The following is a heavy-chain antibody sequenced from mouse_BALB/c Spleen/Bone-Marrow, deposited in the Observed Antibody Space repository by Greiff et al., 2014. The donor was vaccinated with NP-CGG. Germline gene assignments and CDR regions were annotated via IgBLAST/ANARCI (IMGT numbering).Heavy chain of an antibody. CDR1: EYTFTDYY. V-gene: IGHV1-26*01. Sequence: EVKLVESGPELVKPGASVKMSCKASEYTFTDYYMKWVKQSHEKSLEWIGDINPINGDTFYNQKFKGKATLTVDRSSSTAYMQLDSLTSEDSAVYYCAMGVRLYWFFAVWGAGTTVTVSS. CDR2: INPINGDT. J-gene: IGHJ1*01. CDR3: AMGVRLYWFFAV. D-gene: IGHD2-14*01.